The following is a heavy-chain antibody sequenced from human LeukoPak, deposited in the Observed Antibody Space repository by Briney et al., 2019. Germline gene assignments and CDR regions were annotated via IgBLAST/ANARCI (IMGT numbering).Heavy chain of an antibody. D-gene: IGHD1-1*01. V-gene: IGHV3-15*01. Sequence: GGSLRLSCAASGFTFNSYAMSWVRQAPGKGLEWVGRIKSKTDGGTTDYAAPVKGRFTISRDDSENILYLQMNSLKTDDTAVYYCTRYGDYWGQGVLVTVSS. CDR3: TRYGDY. CDR1: GFTFNSYA. J-gene: IGHJ4*02. CDR2: IKSKTDGGTT.